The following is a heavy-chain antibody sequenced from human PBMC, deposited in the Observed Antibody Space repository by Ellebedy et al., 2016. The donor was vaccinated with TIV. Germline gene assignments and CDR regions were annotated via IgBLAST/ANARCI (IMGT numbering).Heavy chain of an antibody. CDR3: ATDPVARLLRRAAFDI. Sequence: AASVKVSCKVSGYTLTELSMHWVRQAPGKGLEWMGGFDPEDGETIYAQKFQGRVTMTEDTSTDTAYMELSSLRSEDTAVYYCATDPVARLLRRAAFDIWGQGTMVTVSS. J-gene: IGHJ3*02. CDR1: GYTLTELS. D-gene: IGHD6-19*01. V-gene: IGHV1-24*01. CDR2: FDPEDGET.